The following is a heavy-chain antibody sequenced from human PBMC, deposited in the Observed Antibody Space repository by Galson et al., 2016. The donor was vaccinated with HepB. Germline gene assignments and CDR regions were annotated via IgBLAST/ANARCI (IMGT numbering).Heavy chain of an antibody. J-gene: IGHJ4*02. CDR3: ARGRDYGDNFFDS. V-gene: IGHV3-48*04. CDR2: IRGSSGTI. CDR1: GFTFSAYS. Sequence: SLRLSCAASGFTFSAYSLNWVRQAPGKGLEWVSYIRGSSGTIYYKDSVKGRCTISRDNAKNTLLLQMTGLRAEDTAVYYCARGRDYGDNFFDSWGQGTQVTVSS. D-gene: IGHD4-17*01.